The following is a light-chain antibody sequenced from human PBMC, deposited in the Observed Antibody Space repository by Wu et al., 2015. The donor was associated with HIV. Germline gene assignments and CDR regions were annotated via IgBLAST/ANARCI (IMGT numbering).Light chain of an antibody. CDR3: QQYSGDSRT. CDR1: QSISRW. V-gene: IGKV1-5*03. CDR2: KAS. Sequence: DIQMTQSPSTLSASAGDRVTITCRASQSISRWVAWYQQKPGKAPRLLIYKASLLESGVPSRFSGSGSGTDFTLTINSLQPEDFGTYYCQQYSGDSRTFGRGTEGG. J-gene: IGKJ1*01.